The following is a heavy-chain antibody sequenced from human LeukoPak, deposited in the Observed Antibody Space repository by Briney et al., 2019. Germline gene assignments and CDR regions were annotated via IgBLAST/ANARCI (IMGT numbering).Heavy chain of an antibody. CDR2: IGVDSGNT. V-gene: IGHV3-48*01. Sequence: GGSLRLSCAASGFTFSDYSMNWVRQAPGKGLEWISYIGVDSGNTNYADSVKGRFTISGDKAKNSLYLQMNSLRVEDTAVCYCARDYKYAFDNWGQGTLVTVSS. J-gene: IGHJ4*02. D-gene: IGHD5-24*01. CDR1: GFTFSDYS. CDR3: ARDYKYAFDN.